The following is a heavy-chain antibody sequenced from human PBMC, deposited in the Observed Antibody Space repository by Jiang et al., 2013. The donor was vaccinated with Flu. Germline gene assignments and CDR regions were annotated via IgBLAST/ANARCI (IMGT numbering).Heavy chain of an antibody. J-gene: IGHJ5*02. Sequence: LLKPSETLSLTCAVYGGSFSGYYWSWIRQPPGKGLEWIGEINHSGSTNYNPSLKSRVTISVDTSKNQFSLKLSSVTAADTAVYYCARGHGGYDFADEFGSLNWFDPWGQGTLVTVSS. CDR3: ARGHGGYDFADEFGSLNWFDP. D-gene: IGHD5-12*01. CDR2: INHSGST. V-gene: IGHV4-34*01. CDR1: GGSFSGYY.